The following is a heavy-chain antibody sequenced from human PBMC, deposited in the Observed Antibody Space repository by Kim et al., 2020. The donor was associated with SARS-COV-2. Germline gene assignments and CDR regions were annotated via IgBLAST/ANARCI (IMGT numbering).Heavy chain of an antibody. CDR2: K. J-gene: IGHJ6*02. Sequence: KNYADSVQSRFTISRDNSKTTLFLQMNSLRAEDTAVYYCAREIVSYYGMDVWGQGTTVTVSS. D-gene: IGHD1-26*01. CDR3: AREIVSYYGMDV. V-gene: IGHV3-30*01.